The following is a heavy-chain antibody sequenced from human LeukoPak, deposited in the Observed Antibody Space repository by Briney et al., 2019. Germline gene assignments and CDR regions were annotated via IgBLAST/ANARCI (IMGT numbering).Heavy chain of an antibody. Sequence: GGSLRLSCAASGFTFSSYAMSWVRQAPGKGLEWVSAISGCGGSTYYADSVKGRFTISRDNSKNTLYLQMNSLRAEDTAVYYCAKMDSSSWSPVDWYFDLWGRGTLVTVSS. CDR3: AKMDSSSWSPVDWYFDL. CDR1: GFTFSSYA. V-gene: IGHV3-23*01. D-gene: IGHD6-13*01. CDR2: ISGCGGST. J-gene: IGHJ2*01.